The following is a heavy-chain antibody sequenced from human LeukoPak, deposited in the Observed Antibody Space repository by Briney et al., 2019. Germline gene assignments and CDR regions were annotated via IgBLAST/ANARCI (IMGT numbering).Heavy chain of an antibody. CDR3: ARGHYGGNRYFDN. CDR1: GYTFRDYE. D-gene: IGHD4-23*01. V-gene: IGHV1-8*01. CDR2: IHANSGKA. Sequence: ASVKVSCKTSGYTFRDYEINWVRQAPGLGLEWVAWIHANSGKAGSAQKLQGRVTLTRDTSTETAFMELSGLTSDDSATYFCARGHYGGNRYFDNWGQGTLVTVSS. J-gene: IGHJ4*02.